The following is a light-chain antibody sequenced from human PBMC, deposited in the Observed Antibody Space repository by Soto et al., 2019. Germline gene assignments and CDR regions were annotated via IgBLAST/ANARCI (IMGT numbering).Light chain of an antibody. CDR1: QAIGVY. J-gene: IGKJ4*01. Sequence: DIQVTQSPSSLSASLGDRVTITCRANQAIGVYLAWFKPLPGIVPKLLIYAASALQSGVPSRFSGSGSGTEFTLTISSLQPEDIATYYCQKYNSAPLNFGGGTKVAI. CDR2: AAS. CDR3: QKYNSAPLN. V-gene: IGKV1-27*01.